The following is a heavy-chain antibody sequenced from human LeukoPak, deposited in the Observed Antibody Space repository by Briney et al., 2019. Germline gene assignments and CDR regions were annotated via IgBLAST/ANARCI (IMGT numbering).Heavy chain of an antibody. D-gene: IGHD3-22*01. V-gene: IGHV3-23*01. Sequence: GGSLRLSCAPSGFSFSSYAISRVPQAPGEGLEWVSAISGSGGSKYYADSVKGRFNISRENSKNTLYLQMNSLRVEDTAVYYCANDRQWLWRGYFDYWGQGTLVTVSS. CDR2: ISGSGGSK. CDR3: ANDRQWLWRGYFDY. J-gene: IGHJ4*02. CDR1: GFSFSSYA.